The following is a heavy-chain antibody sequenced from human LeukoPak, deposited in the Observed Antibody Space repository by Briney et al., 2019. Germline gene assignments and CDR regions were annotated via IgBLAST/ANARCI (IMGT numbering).Heavy chain of an antibody. J-gene: IGHJ4*02. D-gene: IGHD1-26*01. Sequence: GGSLRLSCAASGFTFRYYWMHWVRQAPGKGLVWVSRSNPDGSSTSYADSVKGRFTISRDNAKSTLYLQLNSLRVEDTAVYYCAAVVGANPFDYWGQGTLVTVSS. V-gene: IGHV3-74*01. CDR3: AAVVGANPFDY. CDR1: GFTFRYYW. CDR2: SNPDGSST.